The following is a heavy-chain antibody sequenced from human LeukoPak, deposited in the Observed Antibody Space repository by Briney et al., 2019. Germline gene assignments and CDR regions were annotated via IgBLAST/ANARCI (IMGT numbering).Heavy chain of an antibody. D-gene: IGHD2-15*01. CDR3: ASGGYCSGGSCYVGSSPAGELFDY. V-gene: IGHV1-69*05. Sequence: SVKVSCKASGGTFSSYAISWVRQAPGQGLECMGRIIPIFGTANYAQKFQMRVPITTDESPSTAYMELSSPRYEDTAVYYCASGGYCSGGSCYVGSSPAGELFDYWGQGTLVTVSS. CDR1: GGTFSSYA. J-gene: IGHJ4*02. CDR2: IIPIFGTA.